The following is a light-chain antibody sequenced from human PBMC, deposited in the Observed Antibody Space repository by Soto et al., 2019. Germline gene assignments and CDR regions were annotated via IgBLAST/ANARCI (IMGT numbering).Light chain of an antibody. J-gene: IGKJ2*01. CDR3: QQSYSTPT. CDR1: QTISNY. Sequence: IQMTQSPSSLSASVGDRVTITCRASQTISNYLNWYQQQPGKAPKLLIYAASSLQSGAPSRFSGSGSGTDFTLTISSLEPEDFATYYCQQSYSTPTFGQGTKVDIK. CDR2: AAS. V-gene: IGKV1-39*01.